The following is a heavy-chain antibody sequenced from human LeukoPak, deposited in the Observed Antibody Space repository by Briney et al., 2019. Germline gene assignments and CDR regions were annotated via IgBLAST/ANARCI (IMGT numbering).Heavy chain of an antibody. CDR3: ASAGRHTDAFDI. CDR2: INHSGST. J-gene: IGHJ3*02. D-gene: IGHD2-15*01. Sequence: PSETLSLTCAVYGGSFSGYYWSWIRQPPGKGLEWIGEINHSGSTNYNPSLKSRVTISVDTSKNQFSLKLSSVTAADTAVYYCASAGRHTDAFDIWGQGTMVTVSS. V-gene: IGHV4-34*01. CDR1: GGSFSGYY.